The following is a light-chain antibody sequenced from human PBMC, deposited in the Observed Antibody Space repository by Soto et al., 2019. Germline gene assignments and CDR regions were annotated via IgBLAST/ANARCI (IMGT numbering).Light chain of an antibody. CDR3: PHYNSGQFT. Sequence: EIVMTQSPATLSVSPGERATLSCRASQSVSSNLALYQQTPGQAPRLLIYGASTRATGIPARFSGSGSWTECTRTISSLQSEDFAVYYCPHYNSGQFTFGPGTKVDIK. V-gene: IGKV3-15*01. CDR2: GAS. CDR1: QSVSSN. J-gene: IGKJ3*01.